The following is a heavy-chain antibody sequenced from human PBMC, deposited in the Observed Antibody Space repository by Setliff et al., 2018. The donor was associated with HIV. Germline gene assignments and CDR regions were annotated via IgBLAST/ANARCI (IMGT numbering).Heavy chain of an antibody. CDR2: ISSSSSYI. Sequence: GGSLRLSCAASGFTFSNYTMNWVRQAPGKGLEWVSSISSSSSYIYYTDSLKGRFTISRDNAKNSLYLQMNSLRAEDTAVYYCARAGVLKFLEWLPYYFHYWGQGTLVTVSS. CDR3: ARAGVLKFLEWLPYYFHY. CDR1: GFTFSNYT. V-gene: IGHV3-21*01. D-gene: IGHD3-3*01. J-gene: IGHJ4*02.